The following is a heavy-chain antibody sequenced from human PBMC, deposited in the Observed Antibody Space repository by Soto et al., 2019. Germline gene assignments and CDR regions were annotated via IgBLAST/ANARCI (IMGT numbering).Heavy chain of an antibody. CDR2: ISSSSSYI. Sequence: EVQLVESGGGLVKPGGSLRLSCAASGFTFSSYSMNWVRQAPGKGLEWVSSISSSSSYIYYADSVKGQFTISRDNAKNSLDLQMNSLRAEDTAVYYCARDAQDRSIVLMVYAIHGDAFDIWGQGTMVTVSS. J-gene: IGHJ3*02. CDR3: ARDAQDRSIVLMVYAIHGDAFDI. V-gene: IGHV3-21*01. CDR1: GFTFSSYS. D-gene: IGHD2-8*01.